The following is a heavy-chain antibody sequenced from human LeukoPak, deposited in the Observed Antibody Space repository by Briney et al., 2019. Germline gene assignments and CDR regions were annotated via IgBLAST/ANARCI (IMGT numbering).Heavy chain of an antibody. Sequence: PGGSLRLSCAASGFTFSKYWMLWVRQAPGKGLESVSRINTDGTVTTYADSVKGRFTISRDNSKNTLYLQMNSLRAEDTAVYYCARDKRNFWSGEVDYFDYWGQGTLVTVSS. CDR1: GFTFSKYW. V-gene: IGHV3-74*01. CDR2: INTDGTVT. D-gene: IGHD3-3*01. J-gene: IGHJ4*02. CDR3: ARDKRNFWSGEVDYFDY.